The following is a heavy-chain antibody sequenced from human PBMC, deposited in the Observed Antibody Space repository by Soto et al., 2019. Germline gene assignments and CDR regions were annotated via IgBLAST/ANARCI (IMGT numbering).Heavy chain of an antibody. Sequence: QVPLVESGGGVVQPGRSLRLSCAASGFTFSSYAMDWVRQAPGKGLEWVAVIWYDGSNKYYADSVKGRFTISRDNSKNTLYLQMNSLRAEDTAVYYCARGHDYYDTSGEFLFDYWGQGTLVTVSA. V-gene: IGHV3-33*01. J-gene: IGHJ4*02. CDR3: ARGHDYYDTSGEFLFDY. CDR2: IWYDGSNK. D-gene: IGHD3-22*01. CDR1: GFTFSSYA.